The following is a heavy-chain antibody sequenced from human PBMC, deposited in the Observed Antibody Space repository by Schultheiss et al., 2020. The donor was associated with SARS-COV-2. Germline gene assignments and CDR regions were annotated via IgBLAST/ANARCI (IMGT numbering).Heavy chain of an antibody. Sequence: GESLKISCAASGFTFSSYSMNWVRQAPGKGLEWVANIKQDGSEKYYVDSVKGRFTISRDNSKNTLYLQMNSLRAEDTAVYYCAKDRDPSLRYFDWLLFHYWGQGTLVTVSS. V-gene: IGHV3-7*03. CDR1: GFTFSSYS. J-gene: IGHJ4*02. CDR3: AKDRDPSLRYFDWLLFHY. D-gene: IGHD3-9*01. CDR2: IKQDGSEK.